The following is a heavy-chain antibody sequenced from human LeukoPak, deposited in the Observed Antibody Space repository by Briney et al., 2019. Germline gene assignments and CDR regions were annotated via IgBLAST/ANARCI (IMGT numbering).Heavy chain of an antibody. Sequence: VASVKVSCKASGGTFSTYAISWVRQAPGQGLEWMGRIIPILDIASYAQKFQGRVTIIADKSTSTAYMELSSLRSEDTAVYYCARGFDYYDSSGYHPPDVWGQGTTVTVSS. CDR1: GGTFSTYA. CDR3: ARGFDYYDSSGYHPPDV. J-gene: IGHJ6*02. V-gene: IGHV1-69*04. CDR2: IIPILDIA. D-gene: IGHD3-22*01.